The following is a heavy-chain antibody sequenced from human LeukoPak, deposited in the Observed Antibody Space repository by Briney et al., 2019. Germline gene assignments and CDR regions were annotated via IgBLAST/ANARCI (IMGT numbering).Heavy chain of an antibody. CDR1: GFTFSSYW. J-gene: IGHJ4*02. V-gene: IGHV3-7*01. Sequence: GGSLRLSCAASGFTFSSYWMTWVRQAPGEGLEWVATIKQDGSEIYYVDSVKGRFTISRDNAKNSLYLQMSSLTAEDTADYYCARITVVVVGGNLYFDQWGQGTLVTVSS. CDR2: IKQDGSEI. D-gene: IGHD2-15*01. CDR3: ARITVVVVGGNLYFDQ.